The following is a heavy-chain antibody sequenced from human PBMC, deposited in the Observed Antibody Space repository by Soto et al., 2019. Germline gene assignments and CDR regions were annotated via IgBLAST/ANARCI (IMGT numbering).Heavy chain of an antibody. Sequence: QVQLVQSGAEVKKPGASVKVSCKASGYTFTSYGISWVRQAPGQGLEWMGWISANNGNTNYAQKIQGRVTMTTDTATSTAYMELRSLRSDDTAVYYCARDGRYSGSYGGYYFDYWGQGTLVTVSS. CDR3: ARDGRYSGSYGGYYFDY. CDR2: ISANNGNT. CDR1: GYTFTSYG. V-gene: IGHV1-18*01. J-gene: IGHJ4*02. D-gene: IGHD1-26*01.